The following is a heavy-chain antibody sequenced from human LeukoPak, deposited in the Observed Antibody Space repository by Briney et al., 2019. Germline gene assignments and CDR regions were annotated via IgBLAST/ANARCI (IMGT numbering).Heavy chain of an antibody. J-gene: IGHJ3*02. CDR2: IYYSGST. V-gene: IGHV4-59*01. D-gene: IGHD6-19*01. CDR3: ARVASSSGWYSLRGDAFDI. CDR1: GGSISSYY. Sequence: SETLSLTCTVSGGSISSYYWSWIRQPPGKGLEWIGYIYYSGSTNYNPSLESRVTISVDTSKNQFSLKLSSVTAADTAVYYCARVASSSGWYSLRGDAFDIWGQGTMVTVSS.